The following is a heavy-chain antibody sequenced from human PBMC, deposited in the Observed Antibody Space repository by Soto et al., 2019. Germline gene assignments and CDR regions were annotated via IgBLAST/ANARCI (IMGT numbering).Heavy chain of an antibody. CDR2: IGTAGDT. V-gene: IGHV3-13*01. CDR1: GFTFSSYD. Sequence: GGSLRLSCAASGFTFSSYDMHWVRQATGKGLEWVSAIGTAGDTYYPGSVKGRFTISRENAKNSLYLQMNSLRAGDTAVYYCARGFAAAAGTRPYDAFDIWGQGTRVTVAS. D-gene: IGHD6-13*01. J-gene: IGHJ3*02. CDR3: ARGFAAAAGTRPYDAFDI.